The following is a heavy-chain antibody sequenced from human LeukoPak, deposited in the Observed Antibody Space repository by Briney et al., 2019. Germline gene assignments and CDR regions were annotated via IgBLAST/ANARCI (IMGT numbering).Heavy chain of an antibody. D-gene: IGHD6-6*01. V-gene: IGHV4-59*08. J-gene: IGHJ4*02. CDR1: GGSISSYY. Sequence: PSETLSLTCTVSGGSISSYYWSWIRQPPGKGPEWIGYIYYDGSTNYNPSLKSRVTISLDTSKNQFSLKLSSVTAADTAVYYCARQPLDEPARPYFDYWGQGTLVTVSS. CDR3: ARQPLDEPARPYFDY. CDR2: IYYDGST.